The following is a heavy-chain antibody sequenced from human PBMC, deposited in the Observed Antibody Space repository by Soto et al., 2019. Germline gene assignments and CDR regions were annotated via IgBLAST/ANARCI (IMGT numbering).Heavy chain of an antibody. V-gene: IGHV3-7*05. Sequence: EVQLVESGGGLVQPGGSLRLSCAASGFTFSSYWMSWVRQAPGKGLEWVANIKQDGSEKYYVDSVKGRFTIYRDNAKNALYVQMDSLRAEDAAVYYCARNVLLWFGEQYYFDYWGQGPLVTVSS. CDR1: GFTFSSYW. D-gene: IGHD3-10*01. CDR2: IKQDGSEK. J-gene: IGHJ4*02. CDR3: ARNVLLWFGEQYYFDY.